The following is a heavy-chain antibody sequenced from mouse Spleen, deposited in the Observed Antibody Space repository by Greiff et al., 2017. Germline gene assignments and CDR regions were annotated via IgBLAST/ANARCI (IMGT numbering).Heavy chain of an antibody. CDR3: AITGTKDYFDY. D-gene: IGHD4-1*01. V-gene: IGHV5-17*01. CDR2: ISSGSSTI. Sequence: EVMLVESGGGLVKPGGSLKLSCAASGFTFSDYGMHWVRQAPEKGLEWVAYISSGSSTIYYADTVKGRFTISRDNAKNTLFLQMTSLRSEDTAMYYCAITGTKDYFDYWGQGTTLTVSS. J-gene: IGHJ2*01. CDR1: GFTFSDYG.